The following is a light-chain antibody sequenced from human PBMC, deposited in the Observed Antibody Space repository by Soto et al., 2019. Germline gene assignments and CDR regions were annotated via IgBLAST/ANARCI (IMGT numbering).Light chain of an antibody. CDR2: AAS. Sequence: DIQMTQSPSSLSASVGDRVTITCRASQSISTYLNWYQQKPGKAPKLLIYAASSLQSGVPSTFSGSGSGTDFTLTISSLQPEDFATYYCQQSSLTQLTFGQAPKVHI. J-gene: IGKJ1*01. V-gene: IGKV1-39*01. CDR3: QQSSLTQLT. CDR1: QSISTY.